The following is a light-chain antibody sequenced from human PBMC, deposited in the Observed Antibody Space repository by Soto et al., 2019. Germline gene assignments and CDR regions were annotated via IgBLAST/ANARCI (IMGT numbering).Light chain of an antibody. J-gene: IGLJ3*02. V-gene: IGLV1-44*01. CDR3: AAWDDSLNGPV. CDR2: SNN. Sequence: QSVLTQPPSASGTPGQRVTISCSGSSSNIGSNTVNWYQQLPGTAPKLLIYSNNQRPSGVPDRFSGSKSGTSASLAISGLQSEDEADYYCAAWDDSLNGPVFGGGTNATVL. CDR1: SSNIGSNT.